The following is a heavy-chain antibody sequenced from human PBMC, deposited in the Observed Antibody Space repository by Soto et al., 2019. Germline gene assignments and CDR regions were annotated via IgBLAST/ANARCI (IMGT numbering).Heavy chain of an antibody. J-gene: IGHJ3*02. CDR1: GFTFSSYA. D-gene: IGHD3-10*01. V-gene: IGHV3-30-3*01. CDR2: ISYDGSNK. Sequence: QVQLVESGGGVVQPGRSLRLSCAASGFTFSSYAMHWVRQAQGKGLEWVAVISYDGSNKYYADSVKGRFTISRDNSKNTLYLQMNSLRAEDTAVYYCARDRLWFGELLSGDAFDIWGQGTMVTVSS. CDR3: ARDRLWFGELLSGDAFDI.